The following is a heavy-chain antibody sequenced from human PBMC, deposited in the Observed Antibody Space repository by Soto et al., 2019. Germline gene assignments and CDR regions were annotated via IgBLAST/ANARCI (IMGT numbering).Heavy chain of an antibody. Sequence: EVQLLESGGGLVQPGGSLRLSCAASGFTFSSYAMSWVRQAPGKGLEWVSAISGSGGSTYYADSVKGRFTISRDNSKNTLDLQMTSLRAEDTAVYYCAKDTSYIGDYPHNWFDPWGQGTLVTVSS. V-gene: IGHV3-23*01. CDR2: ISGSGGST. CDR1: GFTFSSYA. D-gene: IGHD4-17*01. J-gene: IGHJ5*02. CDR3: AKDTSYIGDYPHNWFDP.